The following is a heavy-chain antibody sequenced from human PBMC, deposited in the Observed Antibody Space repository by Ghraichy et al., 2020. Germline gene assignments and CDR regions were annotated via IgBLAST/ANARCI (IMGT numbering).Heavy chain of an antibody. J-gene: IGHJ3*02. Sequence: GESLKLSCAASGFSVSSNYMSWVRQAPGKGLEWVSVIYRGGSTYHADSVKGRFTISRDNSKNTLYLQMNSLRAGDTAMYYCAYSSDWDAFDIWGQGTMVTVSS. CDR3: AYSSDWDAFDI. CDR1: GFSVSSNY. V-gene: IGHV3-53*01. D-gene: IGHD6-19*01. CDR2: IYRGGST.